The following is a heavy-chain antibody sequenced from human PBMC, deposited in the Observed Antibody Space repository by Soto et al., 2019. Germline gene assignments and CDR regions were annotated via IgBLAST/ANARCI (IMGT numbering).Heavy chain of an antibody. D-gene: IGHD2-15*01. CDR1: GGTFSSYT. CDR2: IIPILGIA. CDR3: ARACGSCSHASFDY. V-gene: IGHV1-69*02. J-gene: IGHJ4*02. Sequence: QVQLVQSGAEVKKPGSSVKVSCKASGGTFSSYTISWVRQAPGQGLEWMGRIIPILGIANYAQKFQGRVTITADKSTSTAYMELSSLRSEDTAVYYCARACGSCSHASFDYWGQGTLVTVSS.